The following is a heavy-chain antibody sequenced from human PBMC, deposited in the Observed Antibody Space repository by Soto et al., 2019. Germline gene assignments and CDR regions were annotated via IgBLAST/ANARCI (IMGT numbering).Heavy chain of an antibody. J-gene: IGHJ2*01. CDR2: ISYDGSNK. V-gene: IGHV3-30*18. D-gene: IGHD2-21*02. Sequence: QVQLVESGGGVVQPGRSVRLSCAASGFTFSSYGMHWVRQAPGKGLEWMAVISYDGSNKYYADSVKGRFTISRDNSKNTLYLQMNSLRAEDTAVYYCAKGLAYCGGDCYSHFDLWGRGTLVIVSS. CDR1: GFTFSSYG. CDR3: AKGLAYCGGDCYSHFDL.